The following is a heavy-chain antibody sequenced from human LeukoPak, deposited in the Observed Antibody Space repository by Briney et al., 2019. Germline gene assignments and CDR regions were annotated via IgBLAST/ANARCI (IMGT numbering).Heavy chain of an antibody. D-gene: IGHD4-17*01. CDR3: ARDNEGDYGDYYAFDI. Sequence: SVRVSCKASGGTFSSYAISWVRQAPGQGLEWMGRIIPIFGTANYAQKFQGRVTITTDESTSTAYMELSSLRSEDTAVYYCARDNEGDYGDYYAFDIWGQGTTVTVSS. CDR2: IIPIFGTA. V-gene: IGHV1-69*05. J-gene: IGHJ3*02. CDR1: GGTFSSYA.